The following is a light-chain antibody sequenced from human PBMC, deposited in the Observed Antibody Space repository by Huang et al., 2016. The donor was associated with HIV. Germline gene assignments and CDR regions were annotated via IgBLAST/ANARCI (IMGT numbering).Light chain of an antibody. Sequence: DIQMTQSPSYLSASVGDRVIMTCRASQTITTYLNWYQQRPGKSPKLLIYAASSLLSVVPSRFSGSGSGTDFTLTISSLQPEDFATYYCQQSYSSLLSFGGGTKVAIK. J-gene: IGKJ4*01. CDR3: QQSYSSLLS. V-gene: IGKV1-39*01. CDR1: QTITTY. CDR2: AAS.